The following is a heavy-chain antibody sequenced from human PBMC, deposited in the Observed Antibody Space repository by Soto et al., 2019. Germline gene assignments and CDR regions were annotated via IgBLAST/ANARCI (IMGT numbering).Heavy chain of an antibody. D-gene: IGHD3-22*01. CDR3: ARDYYDSSGYYAPFDY. Sequence: GGSLRLSCAASGFTFSSYSMNWVRQAPGKGLEWVSSISSSSSYIYYADSVKGRFTISRDNANNSLYLQMNSLRAEDTAVYYCARDYYDSSGYYAPFDYWGQGTLVTVSS. CDR2: ISSSSSYI. J-gene: IGHJ4*02. V-gene: IGHV3-21*01. CDR1: GFTFSSYS.